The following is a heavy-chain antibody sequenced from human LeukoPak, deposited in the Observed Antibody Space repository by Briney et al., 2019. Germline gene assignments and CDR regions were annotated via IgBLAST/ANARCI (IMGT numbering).Heavy chain of an antibody. Sequence: PGGSLRLSCAASGFTFSTYNLNWVRQAPGKGLEWFSYISSSSSTIYYADSVKGRFTISRDNAKNSLYLQMNSLRAEDTAVYYCARDRPKGIAVRPTYYYYYMDVWGKGTTVTVSS. J-gene: IGHJ6*03. D-gene: IGHD6-6*01. CDR2: ISSSSSTI. V-gene: IGHV3-48*01. CDR1: GFTFSTYN. CDR3: ARDRPKGIAVRPTYYYYYMDV.